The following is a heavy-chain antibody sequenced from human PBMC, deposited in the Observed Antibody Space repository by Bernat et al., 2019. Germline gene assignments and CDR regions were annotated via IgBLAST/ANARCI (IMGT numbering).Heavy chain of an antibody. J-gene: IGHJ6*03. Sequence: QVQLVQSGAEVKKPGASVKVSCKASGYTFTSYGISWVRQAPGQGLEWMGWISAYNGNTNYAQKLQGRGTMTTDTSTSTAYMELRSLRSDDTAVYYCARARIDCSGGSCYPKNYYYYYYMDVWGKGTTVTVSS. CDR2: ISAYNGNT. V-gene: IGHV1-18*01. CDR1: GYTFTSYG. CDR3: ARARIDCSGGSCYPKNYYYYYYMDV. D-gene: IGHD2-15*01.